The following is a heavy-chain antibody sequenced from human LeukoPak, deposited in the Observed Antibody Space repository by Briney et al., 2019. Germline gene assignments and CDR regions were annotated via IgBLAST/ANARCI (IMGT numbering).Heavy chain of an antibody. V-gene: IGHV7-4-1*02. CDR3: ARGSTNYYDSRIPLPF. CDR2: MNTNTGNP. CDR1: GYTFTSYD. J-gene: IGHJ4*02. D-gene: IGHD3-22*01. Sequence: ASVKVSCKASGYTFTSYDINWVRQATGQGLEWMGWMNTNTGNPTYAQGFTGRFVFSLDTSVSTAYLQISSLKAEDTAVYYCARGSTNYYDSRIPLPFWGQGTLVTVSS.